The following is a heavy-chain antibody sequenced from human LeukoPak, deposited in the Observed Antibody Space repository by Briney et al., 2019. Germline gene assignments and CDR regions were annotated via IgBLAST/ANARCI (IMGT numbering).Heavy chain of an antibody. V-gene: IGHV3-48*01. D-gene: IGHD3-10*01. Sequence: QPGGSLRLSCAASVFTFSSYSMNWVRQAPGKGLEWVSYISSSSSTMYYADSVKGRFTISRDNAKNSPYLQMNSLRAEDTAVYYCARDSMVRGVIPFDYWGQGTLVTVSS. CDR2: ISSSSSTM. CDR1: VFTFSSYS. CDR3: ARDSMVRGVIPFDY. J-gene: IGHJ4*02.